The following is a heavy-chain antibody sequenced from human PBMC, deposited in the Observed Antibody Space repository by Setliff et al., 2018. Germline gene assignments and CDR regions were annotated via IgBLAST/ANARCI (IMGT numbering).Heavy chain of an antibody. CDR2: IYHSGST. CDR3: ARGAPPRVWYNYYYMDV. CDR1: GDSISSGIYH. Sequence: SETLSLTCTVSGDSISSGIYHWSWIRQSAGKGLEWIGSIYHSGSTYYNPSLKSRVTISVDTSKNQFSLKLGSVTAADTAVYYCARGAPPRVWYNYYYMDVWGKGTTVTVSS. J-gene: IGHJ6*03. V-gene: IGHV4-38-2*02. D-gene: IGHD3-10*01.